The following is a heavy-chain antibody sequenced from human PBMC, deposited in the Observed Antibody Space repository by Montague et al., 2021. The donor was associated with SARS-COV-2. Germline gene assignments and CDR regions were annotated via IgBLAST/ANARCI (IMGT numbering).Heavy chain of an antibody. Sequence: SLRLSCAASGFTFRNYAMYWVRQVPGKGLEWVAVISYDGSNKYYADSVKGRFTISRDNSKNTLYLQMNSLRAEDTAVYYCAREDYGDYGFDYWGQGTLVTVSS. CDR1: GFTFRNYA. CDR3: AREDYGDYGFDY. D-gene: IGHD4-17*01. V-gene: IGHV3-30-3*01. CDR2: ISYDGSNK. J-gene: IGHJ4*02.